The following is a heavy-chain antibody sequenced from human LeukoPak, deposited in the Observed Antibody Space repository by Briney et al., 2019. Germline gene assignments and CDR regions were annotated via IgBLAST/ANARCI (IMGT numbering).Heavy chain of an antibody. CDR3: ARVYCSSTSCYLALFDY. V-gene: IGHV5-51*01. CDR1: GYSFTSYW. J-gene: IGHJ4*02. D-gene: IGHD2-2*01. Sequence: GESLKISCKGSGYSFTSYWIGWVRQMPGKGLEWMGIIYPGDSDTRYSPSFQGQVTISADKSICTAYLQWSSLKASDTAMYYCARVYCSSTSCYLALFDYWGQGTLVTVSS. CDR2: IYPGDSDT.